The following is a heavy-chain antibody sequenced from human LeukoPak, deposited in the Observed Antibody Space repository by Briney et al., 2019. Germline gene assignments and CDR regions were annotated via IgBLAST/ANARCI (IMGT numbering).Heavy chain of an antibody. CDR2: INPSGGST. Sequence: ASVKVSCKASGYTFTSYYMHWVRQAPGQGLEWMGIINPSGGSTSYAQKFQGRVTMTRDTSTSTAYMELSSLRSEDTAVYYCARGPTYYYDSSGYLEYFQHWGQGTLVTVSS. CDR1: GYTFTSYY. D-gene: IGHD3-22*01. V-gene: IGHV1-46*01. CDR3: ARGPTYYYDSSGYLEYFQH. J-gene: IGHJ1*01.